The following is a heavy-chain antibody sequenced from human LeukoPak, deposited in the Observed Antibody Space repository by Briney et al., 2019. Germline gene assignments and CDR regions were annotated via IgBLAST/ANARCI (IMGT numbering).Heavy chain of an antibody. CDR3: ARDAKDAYYDFWSGPKYGMDV. J-gene: IGHJ6*02. D-gene: IGHD3-3*01. Sequence: GGSLRLSCAASGFIFSSYWMHWVRQAPGKGLVWVSRINSDRSSTSYADSVKGRFTISRDNAKNTLYLRMNSLRAEDTAVYYCARDAKDAYYDFWSGPKYGMDVWGQGTTVTVSS. CDR2: INSDRSST. CDR1: GFIFSSYW. V-gene: IGHV3-74*01.